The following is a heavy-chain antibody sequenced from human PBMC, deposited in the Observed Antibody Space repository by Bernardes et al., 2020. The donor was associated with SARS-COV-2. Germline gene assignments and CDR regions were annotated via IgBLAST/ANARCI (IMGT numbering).Heavy chain of an antibody. CDR1: GFTFNDYY. D-gene: IGHD1-7*01. J-gene: IGHJ6*02. V-gene: IGHV3-11*01. Sequence: GESQRLSCAASGFTFNDYYMSWIRQAPGKGLEWVSYISSSGSTIYYADSVKGRFTISRDNAKNSLYLQMNSLRVEDTAVYYCARYNWNYQSFYYYGMDVWGQGTTVSVSS. CDR2: ISSSGSTI. CDR3: ARYNWNYQSFYYYGMDV.